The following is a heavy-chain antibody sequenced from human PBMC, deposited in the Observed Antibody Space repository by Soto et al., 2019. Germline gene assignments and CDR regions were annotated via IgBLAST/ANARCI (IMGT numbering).Heavy chain of an antibody. CDR3: ATVFDL. J-gene: IGHJ5*02. Sequence: EVQLVESGGGLVRPGGSLRVSCAASGVTLRSHRIHWVRQAPGKGLEWVSRIDTDGGGTSYADSVKGRFTISTDNAKNTVYLHMNGLRAEDTAVYYCATVFDLWGQGTLVTVSS. CDR2: IDTDGGGT. V-gene: IGHV3-74*01. CDR1: GVTLRSHR.